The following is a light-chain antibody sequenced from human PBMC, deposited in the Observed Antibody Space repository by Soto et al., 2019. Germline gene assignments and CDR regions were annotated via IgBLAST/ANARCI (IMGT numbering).Light chain of an antibody. Sequence: QSVLTQPPSVSAAPGQKVTISCSGSSSNIGNNYVSWYQQLPGTAPKLLIYDNNKRPSGIPDRFSGSKSGTSATLGITGLQTGDEADYYCGTWDSSLSAGGVFGTGTKVPS. CDR1: SSNIGNNY. V-gene: IGLV1-51*01. CDR3: GTWDSSLSAGGV. J-gene: IGLJ1*01. CDR2: DNN.